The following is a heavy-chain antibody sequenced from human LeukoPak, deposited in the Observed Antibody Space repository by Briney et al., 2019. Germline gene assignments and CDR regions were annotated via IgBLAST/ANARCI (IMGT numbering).Heavy chain of an antibody. J-gene: IGHJ5*02. V-gene: IGHV4-34*01. CDR3: ARGVGLRVINWFDP. Sequence: SEPLSLTCAVYGGSFSGYYWSWIRQPPGKGLEWIGAINHSGSTNYNPSLKRRVTISVDTSKNQFSLKLSSVTAADTAVYYCARGVGLRVINWFDPWGQGTLVTVSS. CDR2: INHSGST. CDR1: GGSFSGYY. D-gene: IGHD3-16*02.